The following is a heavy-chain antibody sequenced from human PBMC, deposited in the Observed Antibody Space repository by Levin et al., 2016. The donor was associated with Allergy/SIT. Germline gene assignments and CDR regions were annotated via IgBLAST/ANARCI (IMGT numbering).Heavy chain of an antibody. CDR3: ARTPLGELSFGYYYYYYMDV. CDR2: IIPIFGTA. V-gene: IGHV1-69*13. D-gene: IGHD3-16*02. CDR1: GGTFSSYA. J-gene: IGHJ6*03. Sequence: SVKVSCKASGGTFSSYAISWVRQAPGQGLEWMGGIIPIFGTANYAQKFQGRVTITADESTSTAYMELSSLRSEDTAVYYCARTPLGELSFGYYYYYYMDVWGKGTTVTVSS.